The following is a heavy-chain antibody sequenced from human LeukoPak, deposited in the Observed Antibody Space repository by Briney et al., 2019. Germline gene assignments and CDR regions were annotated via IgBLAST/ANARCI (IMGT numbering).Heavy chain of an antibody. CDR1: GSTFSAYW. CDR2: IKQDGSNV. V-gene: IGHV3-7*01. Sequence: GGSLRLSCAASGSTFSAYWMTWVRQAPGKGLEWVANIKQDGSNVEYLDSVKGRFTISRDNAKSSLYLQMNTLRVEDTAVYYCVASSGWLGETWGRGTLVTVSS. CDR3: VASSGWLGET. D-gene: IGHD6-19*01. J-gene: IGHJ5*02.